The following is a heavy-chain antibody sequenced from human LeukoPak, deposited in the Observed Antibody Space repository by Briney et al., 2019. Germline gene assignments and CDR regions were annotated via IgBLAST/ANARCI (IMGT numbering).Heavy chain of an antibody. D-gene: IGHD3-3*01. J-gene: IGHJ4*02. CDR3: AKDSQYDFWSGYPYYLDY. CDR2: ISGSGGST. CDR1: GFTFSSYA. Sequence: GGSLRLSCAASGFTFSSYAMSWVRQAPGKGLEWVSAISGSGGSTYYADSVKGRFTISRDNSKNTLYLQMNSLRAEDTAVYYCAKDSQYDFWSGYPYYLDYWGQGTLVTVSS. V-gene: IGHV3-23*01.